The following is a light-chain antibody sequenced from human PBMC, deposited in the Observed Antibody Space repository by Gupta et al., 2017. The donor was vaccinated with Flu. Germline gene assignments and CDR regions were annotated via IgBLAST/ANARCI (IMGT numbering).Light chain of an antibody. CDR3: SLSYSGAWV. CDR2: DTS. J-gene: IGLJ3*02. Sequence: QAVVTQEPSLTVSPGGTVTISYGSSTGAVTSGQWPYWFQQKSGQAPRTLIYDTSNRHSWTPARFSGSLLGGKAALTLSGAQPEDEAEYYCSLSYSGAWVFGGGTKLTVL. CDR1: TGAVTSGQW. V-gene: IGLV7-46*01.